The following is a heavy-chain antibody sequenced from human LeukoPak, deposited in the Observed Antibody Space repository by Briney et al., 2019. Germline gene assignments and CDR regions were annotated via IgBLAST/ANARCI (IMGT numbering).Heavy chain of an antibody. J-gene: IGHJ5*02. D-gene: IGHD3-10*01. Sequence: QSGGSLRLSCAAPGFTFSSYWMSWVRQAPGKGLEWVANIKQDGSEKTYVDSVKGRFTISRDNAKNSLYMQMNSLRGEDTAVYYCAVNSNSGTYPTWGQGTLVTVSS. CDR1: GFTFSSYW. CDR2: IKQDGSEK. V-gene: IGHV3-7*01. CDR3: AVNSNSGTYPT.